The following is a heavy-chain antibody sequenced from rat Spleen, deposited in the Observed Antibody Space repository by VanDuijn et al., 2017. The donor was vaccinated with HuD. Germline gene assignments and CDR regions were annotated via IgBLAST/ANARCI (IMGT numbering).Heavy chain of an antibody. CDR1: GFTFSRFP. Sequence: EVQLVESGGGLVQPGRSMKLSCVVSGFTFSRFPMAWVRQAPTKGLEWVATITSGGSTSYYPDSVKGRFTISRDNARSTLYLQMDSLRSEDTATYYCAKTGFYFDYWGQGVMVTVSS. V-gene: IGHV5-46*01. J-gene: IGHJ2*01. D-gene: IGHD1-6*01. CDR3: AKTGFYFDY. CDR2: ITSGGSTS.